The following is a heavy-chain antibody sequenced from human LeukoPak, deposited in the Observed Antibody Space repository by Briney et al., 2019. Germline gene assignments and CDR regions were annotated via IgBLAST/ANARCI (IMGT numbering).Heavy chain of an antibody. Sequence: SETLSLTCAVYGGSFSGYYWSWIRQPPGKGLEWIGEINHSGSTNYNPSLKSRVTISVDTSKNQFSLKLSSVTAADTAVYYCARVLVVAAKSSFDYWGQGTLVTVSS. J-gene: IGHJ4*02. D-gene: IGHD2-15*01. CDR2: INHSGST. V-gene: IGHV4-34*01. CDR1: GGSFSGYY. CDR3: ARVLVVAAKSSFDY.